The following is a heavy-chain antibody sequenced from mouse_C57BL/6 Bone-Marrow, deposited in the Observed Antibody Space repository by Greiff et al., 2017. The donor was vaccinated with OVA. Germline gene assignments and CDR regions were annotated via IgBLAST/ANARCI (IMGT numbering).Heavy chain of an antibody. CDR3: SRGGSNYEDYFDY. V-gene: IGHV1-59*01. D-gene: IGHD2-5*01. J-gene: IGHJ2*01. CDR2: IDPSDSYP. Sequence: VQLQQPGAELVRPGTSVKLSCKASGYTFTSYWMHWVKQRPGQGLEWIGVIDPSDSYPNYNQKFKGKATLTVDTSSSTAYMQLSSLTSSDSSVSYCSRGGSNYEDYFDYWCQGTTLTVSS. CDR1: GYTFTSYW.